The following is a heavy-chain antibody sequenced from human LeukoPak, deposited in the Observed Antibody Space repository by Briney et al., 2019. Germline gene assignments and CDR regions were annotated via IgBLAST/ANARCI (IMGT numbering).Heavy chain of an antibody. J-gene: IGHJ4*02. V-gene: IGHV1-46*01. CDR2: INPSGGST. CDR1: GYTYTSYY. Sequence: ASEKVSCKASGYTYTSYYMHWVRQASGQGLEWMGIINPSGGSTSYAQKFQGRVTMTRDTSTSTVYMELSSLRSEDTAVYYCARGGEIGYFDYWGQGTLVTVSS. CDR3: ARGGEIGYFDY. D-gene: IGHD5-24*01.